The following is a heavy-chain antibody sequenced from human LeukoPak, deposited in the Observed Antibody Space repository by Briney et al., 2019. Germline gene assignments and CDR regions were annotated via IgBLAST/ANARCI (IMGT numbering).Heavy chain of an antibody. CDR1: GAPISHYY. D-gene: IGHD2-2*01. V-gene: IGHV4-59*01. CDR2: AFYTGST. J-gene: IGHJ4*02. CDR3: ASLSHCSISSCFDY. Sequence: PSETLSLTCTVSGAPISHYYWSWIRQPPGRGLEWIGCAFYTGSTNYNPSLKSRVTISIDTSKSQFSLRLTSVTAADTAIYYCASLSHCSISSCFDYWAGEPWSPSPQ.